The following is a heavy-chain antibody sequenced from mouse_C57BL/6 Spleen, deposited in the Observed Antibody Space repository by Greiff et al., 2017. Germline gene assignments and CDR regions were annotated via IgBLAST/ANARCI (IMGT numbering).Heavy chain of an antibody. CDR1: GYSFTGYF. V-gene: IGHV1-37*01. CDR2: INPYNGDT. J-gene: IGHJ4*01. Sequence: EVKLQESGPELVKPGASVKISCKASGYSFTGYFMNWVKQSHGKSLEWIGRINPYNGDTFYNQKFKGKATLTVDKSSSTAHMGLLSLTSEDFAVYYCARSPLYYSKGGYAMDYWGQGTSVTVSS. D-gene: IGHD2-5*01. CDR3: ARSPLYYSKGGYAMDY.